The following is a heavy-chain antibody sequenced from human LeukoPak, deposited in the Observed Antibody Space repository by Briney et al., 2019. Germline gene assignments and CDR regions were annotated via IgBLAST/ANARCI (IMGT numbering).Heavy chain of an antibody. Sequence: GGSLRLSCAASGFTFSSYAMHWVRQASGKGLEWVAVISYDGSNKYYADSVKGRFTISRDNSKNTLYLQMNSLRAEDTAVYYCAKTRYYYDSSGYYFDYWGQGTLVTVSS. CDR1: GFTFSSYA. J-gene: IGHJ4*02. CDR3: AKTRYYYDSSGYYFDY. D-gene: IGHD3-22*01. CDR2: ISYDGSNK. V-gene: IGHV3-30*18.